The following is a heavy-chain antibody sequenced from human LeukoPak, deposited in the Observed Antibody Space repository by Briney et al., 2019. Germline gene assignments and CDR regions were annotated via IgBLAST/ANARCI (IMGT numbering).Heavy chain of an antibody. J-gene: IGHJ4*02. V-gene: IGHV3-53*01. CDR2: MYTGGST. CDR3: AKPKDNSLYCFDY. Sequence: GGSLRLSCAACGFSVSSYYMTWVRRAPGKGLEWVSLMYTGGSTYYADSVKGRFTISRDSSKNTVYLHMNSLRAEDTAVYYCAKPKDNSLYCFDYWGQGTLVTVSS. D-gene: IGHD1-20*01. CDR1: GFSVSSYY.